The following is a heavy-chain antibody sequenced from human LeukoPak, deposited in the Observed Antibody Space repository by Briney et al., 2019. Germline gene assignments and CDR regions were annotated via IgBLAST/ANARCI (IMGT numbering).Heavy chain of an antibody. CDR1: GGSISSYY. J-gene: IGHJ3*02. CDR2: IYYSGST. D-gene: IGHD3-22*01. CDR3: ARVASGYDVFDI. Sequence: KPSETLSLTCTVSGGSISSYYWSWIRQPPGKGLEWIGYIYYSGSTNYNPSLKSRVTISVDTSKNQFSLKLSSVTAADTAVFYRARVASGYDVFDIWGQGTMVTVSS. V-gene: IGHV4-59*01.